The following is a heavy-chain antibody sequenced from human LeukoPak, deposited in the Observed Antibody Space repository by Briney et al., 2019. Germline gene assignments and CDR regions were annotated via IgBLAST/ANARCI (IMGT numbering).Heavy chain of an antibody. Sequence: GGSLRLSCAASGFIFSSYAMSWVRQAPGKGLEWVSAISGSGDSTYYADSVKGRFTISRDNSKNALYLQMNSLRAEDTAVYYCARRADAGSGWWFYFDYWGQGTLVTVSS. CDR2: ISGSGDST. J-gene: IGHJ4*02. CDR3: ARRADAGSGWWFYFDY. CDR1: GFIFSSYA. V-gene: IGHV3-23*01. D-gene: IGHD6-19*01.